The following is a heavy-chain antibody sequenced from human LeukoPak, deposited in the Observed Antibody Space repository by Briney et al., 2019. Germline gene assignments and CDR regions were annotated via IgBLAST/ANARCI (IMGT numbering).Heavy chain of an antibody. CDR1: GGSISSSSYY. J-gene: IGHJ3*02. CDR2: ISYTGNT. CDR3: ARQPNYYDSSAFDM. D-gene: IGHD3-22*01. Sequence: PSETLSLTCSVSGGSISSSSYYWGWIRQPPGKGLEWIGSISYTGNTYYNPSLKSRVTISEDTSKNQFSLKLNSVTAADTAVYYCARQPNYYDSSAFDMWGQGTMVTVSS. V-gene: IGHV4-39*01.